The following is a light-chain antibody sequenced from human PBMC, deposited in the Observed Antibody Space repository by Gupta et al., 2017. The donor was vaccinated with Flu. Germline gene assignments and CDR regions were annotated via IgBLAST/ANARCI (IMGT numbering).Light chain of an antibody. V-gene: IGLV1-44*01. Sequence: SSNIGINTVHWYQQLPGTAPKLLIYNNDQRPSGVPDRFSGSKFGTSASLAISGLQSDDEAHYYCAAWDDSLAGWMFGGGTKLTVL. CDR1: SSNIGINT. CDR2: NND. CDR3: AAWDDSLAGWM. J-gene: IGLJ3*02.